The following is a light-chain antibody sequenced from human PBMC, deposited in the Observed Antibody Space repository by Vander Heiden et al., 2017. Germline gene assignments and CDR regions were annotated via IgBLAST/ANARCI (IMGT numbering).Light chain of an antibody. CDR3: QQSYSTPQ. Sequence: DIQMTQSPSSLSASVGDRVTITCRASQSISSYLNWYQQKPGKAPKLLIYAASSLQSGVPPRFSGSGSGTDFTLTISSLQPEDFATYYCQQSYSTPQFGGGTKVEIK. V-gene: IGKV1-39*01. CDR2: AAS. J-gene: IGKJ4*01. CDR1: QSISSY.